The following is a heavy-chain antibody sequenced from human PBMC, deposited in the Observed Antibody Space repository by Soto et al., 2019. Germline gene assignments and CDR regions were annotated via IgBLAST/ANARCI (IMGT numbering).Heavy chain of an antibody. Sequence: GGSLRLSCAASGFTFSNYAMSWVRQAPGKGLEWVSAISGSGASTYYADSVKGRFTISRDNSKNTLYLQMNSLRAEDTAVYYCAKGGRYCSGTTCYVRRWGQGALVTVSS. CDR1: GFTFSNYA. CDR3: AKGGRYCSGTTCYVRR. J-gene: IGHJ4*02. V-gene: IGHV3-23*01. D-gene: IGHD2-2*01. CDR2: ISGSGAST.